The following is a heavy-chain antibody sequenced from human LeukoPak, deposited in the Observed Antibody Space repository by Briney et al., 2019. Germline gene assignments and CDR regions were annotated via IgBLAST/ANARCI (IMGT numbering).Heavy chain of an antibody. CDR2: LSHDASDK. D-gene: IGHD4-17*01. J-gene: IGHJ5*02. V-gene: IGHV3-30*04. Sequence: GRSLRLSCAASGFSFASYALHWVRRPPGRGLEWVALLSHDASDKYYAESVKGRFTISRDNAKNTLYLQMNSLRADDTAIYYCTKDPNGDYIGAFDPWGQGTLVTVSS. CDR3: TKDPNGDYIGAFDP. CDR1: GFSFASYA.